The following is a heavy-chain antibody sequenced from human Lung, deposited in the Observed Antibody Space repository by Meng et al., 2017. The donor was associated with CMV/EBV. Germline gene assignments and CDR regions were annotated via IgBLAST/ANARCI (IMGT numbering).Heavy chain of an antibody. Sequence: GESLKISCAASGFTFRNYNMNWIRQAPGKGLEWVSSISTMSTYMKYADSVKGRFTISRDNAKSSLYLQMNGLRAEDTAVYYCTRPDSSYWPSDDWGQGTLVTVSS. CDR2: ISTMSTYM. CDR3: TRPDSSYWPSDD. D-gene: IGHD6-6*01. J-gene: IGHJ4*02. V-gene: IGHV3-21*01. CDR1: GFTFRNYN.